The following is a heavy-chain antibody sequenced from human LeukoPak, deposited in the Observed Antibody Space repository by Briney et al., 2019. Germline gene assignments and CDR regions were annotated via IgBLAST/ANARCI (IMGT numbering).Heavy chain of an antibody. Sequence: ASVKVSCKASGYTFTSYDINWLRQATGQGLEWMGWMNPNSGNTGYAQKFQGRVTMTRNTSISTAYMELSSLRSEDTAVYYCARKGLYARNWFDPWGQGTLVSVSS. CDR3: ARKGLYARNWFDP. V-gene: IGHV1-8*01. CDR2: MNPNSGNT. D-gene: IGHD2-8*01. CDR1: GYTFTSYD. J-gene: IGHJ5*02.